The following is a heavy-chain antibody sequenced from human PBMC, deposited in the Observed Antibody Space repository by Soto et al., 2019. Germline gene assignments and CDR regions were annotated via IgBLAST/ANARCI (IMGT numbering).Heavy chain of an antibody. CDR3: ARGRAKGY. V-gene: IGHV4-34*01. J-gene: IGHJ4*02. Sequence: SETLSLTCAVYGGSFSGYYWSWIRQPPGKGLEWIGEINHSGSTNYNPSLKSRVTISVDTSKNQFSLKLSSVTAADMAVYYCARGRAKGYWGQGTLVTVSS. CDR2: INHSGST. CDR1: GGSFSGYY.